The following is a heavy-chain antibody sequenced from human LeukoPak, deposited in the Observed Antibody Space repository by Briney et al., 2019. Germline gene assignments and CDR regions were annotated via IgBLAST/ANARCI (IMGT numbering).Heavy chain of an antibody. J-gene: IGHJ4*02. CDR3: AKHMGGIVVVIYFDY. Sequence: ASVKVSCKASGYTFTSYDINWVRQATGQGLEWMGWMNPNSGNTGYAQKFQGRVTMTRNTSISTAYMELSSLGAEDTAVYYCAKHMGGIVVVIYFDYWGQGTLVTVSS. CDR1: GYTFTSYD. CDR2: MNPNSGNT. V-gene: IGHV1-8*01. D-gene: IGHD3-22*01.